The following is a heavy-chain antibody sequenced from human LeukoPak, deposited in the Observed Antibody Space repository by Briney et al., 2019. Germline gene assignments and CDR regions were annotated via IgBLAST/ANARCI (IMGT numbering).Heavy chain of an antibody. J-gene: IGHJ4*02. D-gene: IGHD4-17*01. CDR1: GDSISSDY. Sequence: SETLSHTCTVSGDSISSDYWSWIRQPPGKGLEWIGFINNRGTTSYNPSLKSRVTISRDMSKNQFALKLSSVSAAGTAVYYCARYRDGDRDISLDIWGQGTLVTVSS. CDR3: ARYRDGDRDISLDI. CDR2: INNRGTT. V-gene: IGHV4-59*08.